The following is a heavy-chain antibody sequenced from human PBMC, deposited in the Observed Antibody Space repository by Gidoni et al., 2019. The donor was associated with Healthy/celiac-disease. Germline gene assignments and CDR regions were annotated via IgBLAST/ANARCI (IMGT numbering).Heavy chain of an antibody. D-gene: IGHD6-13*01. Sequence: EVQLVESGGGRVKPGGALRLCCAAAGYTFSSYSMNWVRQAPGEGLDWVSSISRSSSYIYYADSVKGRFTLSRDNAKNSLYLQMNSLRAEDTAVYYCARVNGQQLGFDYWGQGTLVTVSS. CDR2: ISRSSSYI. J-gene: IGHJ4*02. V-gene: IGHV3-21*01. CDR1: GYTFSSYS. CDR3: ARVNGQQLGFDY.